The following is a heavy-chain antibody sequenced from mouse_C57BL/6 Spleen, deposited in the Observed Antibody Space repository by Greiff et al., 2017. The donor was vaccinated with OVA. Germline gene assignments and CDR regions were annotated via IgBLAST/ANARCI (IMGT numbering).Heavy chain of an antibody. Sequence: QVQLQQPGAELVMPGASVKLSCKASGYTFTSYWMHWVKQRPGQGLEWIGEIDPSDSYTNYNQKFKGKSTLTVDKSSSTAYMQLSSLTSEDSAVYYCARSQGLGYWGQGTTLTVSS. CDR3: ARSQGLGY. CDR2: IDPSDSYT. CDR1: GYTFTSYW. V-gene: IGHV1-69*01. J-gene: IGHJ2*01.